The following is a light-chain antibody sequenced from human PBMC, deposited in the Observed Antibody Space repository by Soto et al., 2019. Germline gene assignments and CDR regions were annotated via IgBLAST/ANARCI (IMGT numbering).Light chain of an antibody. CDR2: RDY. V-gene: IGLV3-9*01. CDR1: NIGSKN. J-gene: IGLJ2*01. CDR3: QVWDISTAVV. Sequence: SYELTQPLSVSVALGQTARITCGGNNIGSKNVHWYQQRPGQAPVVVIYRDYHRPAGNPERFSGSNSGNTATLTISRAQAGDEADYSCQVWDISTAVVFGGGTKLTVL.